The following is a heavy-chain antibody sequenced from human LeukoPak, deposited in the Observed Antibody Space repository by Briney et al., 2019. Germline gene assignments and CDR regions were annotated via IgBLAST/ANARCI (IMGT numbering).Heavy chain of an antibody. Sequence: PSETLSLTCTVSGGSISSYYWTWIRQPPGKGLEWIGYIYYSGKNNYNPSLKSRVTISVDTSKNQFSLKMSSVTAADTAVYYCARYSGYESYNGFGPWGQGTLVTVSS. V-gene: IGHV4-59*01. D-gene: IGHD5-12*01. CDR3: ARYSGYESYNGFGP. J-gene: IGHJ5*02. CDR2: IYYSGKN. CDR1: GGSISSYY.